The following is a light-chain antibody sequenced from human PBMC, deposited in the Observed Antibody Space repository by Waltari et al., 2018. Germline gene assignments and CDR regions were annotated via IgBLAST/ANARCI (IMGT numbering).Light chain of an antibody. CDR2: AVS. J-gene: IGLJ2*01. V-gene: IGLV2-14*03. CDR1: SSDIGNYNY. Sequence: HSALTQPASVSGSPGQSITISCTGTSSDIGNYNYVSWYQQHPGKAPKLMIFAVSNRPSGVSDRFSGSKSGNTASLTISGLQAEDEADYYCSSYISSDTLELFGGGTSLTVL. CDR3: SSYISSDTLEL.